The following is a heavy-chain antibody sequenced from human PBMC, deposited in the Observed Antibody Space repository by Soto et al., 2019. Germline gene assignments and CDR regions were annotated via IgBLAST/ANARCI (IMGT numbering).Heavy chain of an antibody. CDR2: ISGSGGST. Sequence: GGSLRLSCAASGFTFSSYAMSWVRQAPGKGLEWVSAISGSGGSTYYADSVKGRFTISRDNSKNTLYLQMNSLRAEDTAVYYCAKEPLLAAAGTEGIFDYWGQGTLVTVSS. D-gene: IGHD6-13*01. CDR3: AKEPLLAAAGTEGIFDY. CDR1: GFTFSSYA. J-gene: IGHJ4*02. V-gene: IGHV3-23*01.